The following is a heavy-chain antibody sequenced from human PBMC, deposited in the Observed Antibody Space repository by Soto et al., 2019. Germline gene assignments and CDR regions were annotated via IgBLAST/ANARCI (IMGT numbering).Heavy chain of an antibody. D-gene: IGHD2-2*01. CDR1: GYIFTDYD. J-gene: IGHJ5*01. V-gene: IGHV1-2*02. CDR3: ARPYCGTNSCHNWFDS. CDR2: INPKSGGI. Sequence: QVQLVQSGAEVKKPGASVKVSCKASGYIFTDYDVNWVRQAPGQGLEWMGWINPKSGGIKYAQKFQGRVTMTTDTFITTAYMELSGLRSDDTAVYYCARPYCGTNSCHNWFDSWAQGTLVTVSS.